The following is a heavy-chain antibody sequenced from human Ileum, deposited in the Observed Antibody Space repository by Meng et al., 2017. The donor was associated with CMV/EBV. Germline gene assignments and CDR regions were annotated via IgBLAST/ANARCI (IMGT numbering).Heavy chain of an antibody. V-gene: IGHV3-9*01. CDR3: AKDMIITGSRPGIVDYYFYAVDV. Sequence: GGSLRLSCAASGFNFDDYAMHWVRRAPGKGLEWVAGITWNSGNMGYAHSVKGRFTISRDNAKNSLHLQMNSLRGEDTAIYYCAKDMIITGSRPGIVDYYFYAVDVWGQGTKVTVSS. CDR2: ITWNSGNM. J-gene: IGHJ6*02. CDR1: GFNFDDYA. D-gene: IGHD2-15*01.